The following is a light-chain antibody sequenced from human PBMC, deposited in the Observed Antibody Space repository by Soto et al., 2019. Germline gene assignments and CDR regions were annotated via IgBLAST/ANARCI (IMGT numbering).Light chain of an antibody. Sequence: QSVLTQPPSASGTPGQRVTISCSGSSSNIGSNTVNSYQQLPGTAPKLLIYSDNQRSSGVSDRFSGSKSGTSASLAISGLQSEDEADYYCATWDDSLNVNWVFGGGTKVTVL. CDR2: SDN. J-gene: IGLJ3*02. CDR1: SSNIGSNT. V-gene: IGLV1-44*01. CDR3: ATWDDSLNVNWV.